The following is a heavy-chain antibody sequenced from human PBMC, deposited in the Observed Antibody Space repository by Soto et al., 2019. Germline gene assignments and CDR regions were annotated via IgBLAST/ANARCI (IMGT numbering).Heavy chain of an antibody. CDR2: ISGSSGRT. CDR1: GFTFSSFA. J-gene: IGHJ4*02. D-gene: IGHD3-16*02. CDR3: ARGPSEYIWGSYLRYCDS. Sequence: EVQLLESGGGLVQPGGSLRLSCAASGFTFSSFAMNWVRQAPGKGLEWVSAISGSSGRTYYADSVKGRFIISRDNSKNTLYLQMDSLSADDTAVYYCARGPSEYIWGSYLRYCDSWGQGSLVTVSS. V-gene: IGHV3-23*01.